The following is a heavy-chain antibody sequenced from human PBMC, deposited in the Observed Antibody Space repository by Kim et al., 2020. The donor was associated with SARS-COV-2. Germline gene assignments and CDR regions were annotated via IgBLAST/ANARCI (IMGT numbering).Heavy chain of an antibody. CDR2: IHHSGRT. J-gene: IGHJ2*01. CDR3: ARGPGGSGYSYRSFDF. D-gene: IGHD3-22*01. CDR1: GGSFSGYY. V-gene: IGHV4-34*01. Sequence: SETLSLTCAVYGGSFSGYYWRWIRQPPGTERVWIGEIHHSGRTNYNTSPKSRVTITVDTPNKQPSLQTSSVPAADTAVYYCARGPGGSGYSYRSFDFWGR.